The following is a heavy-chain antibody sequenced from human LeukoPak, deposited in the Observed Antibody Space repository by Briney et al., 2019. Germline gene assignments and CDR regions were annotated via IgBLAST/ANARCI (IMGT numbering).Heavy chain of an antibody. V-gene: IGHV3-33*01. D-gene: IGHD5-18*01. CDR2: IWYDGSNK. J-gene: IGHJ4*02. Sequence: PGRSLRLSCAASGFTFSSYGMHWVRQAPGKGLEWVAVIWYDGSNKYYADSVKGRFTISRDKSKNTLYLQMNSLRAEDTAVYYCARAVDTAMGFVDYWGQGTLVTVSS. CDR3: ARAVDTAMGFVDY. CDR1: GFTFSSYG.